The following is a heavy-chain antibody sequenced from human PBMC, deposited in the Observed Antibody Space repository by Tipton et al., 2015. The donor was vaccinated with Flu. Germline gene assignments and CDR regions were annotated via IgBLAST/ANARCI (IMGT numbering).Heavy chain of an antibody. Sequence: SLRLSCAASGFNFSSYGMHWARQAPGKGLEWVAVIWHDGSKQYYADSVKGRFTISRDNSMNTLYLRMNSLRAEDTAVYYCTRSYYYDSSGYDAFDIWGQGTRVTVSS. CDR3: TRSYYYDSSGYDAFDI. CDR2: IWHDGSKQ. D-gene: IGHD3-22*01. CDR1: GFNFSSYG. V-gene: IGHV3-33*01. J-gene: IGHJ3*02.